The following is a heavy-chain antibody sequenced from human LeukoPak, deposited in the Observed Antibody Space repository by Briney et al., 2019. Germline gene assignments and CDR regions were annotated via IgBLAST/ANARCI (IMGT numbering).Heavy chain of an antibody. CDR3: ARERAGIYDF. J-gene: IGHJ1*01. V-gene: IGHV3-33*01. Sequence: GGSLRLSCAASGFTFSGYGMHWVRQAPGKGLEWVAFIWYDGSNKYYADSVKGRFTISRDNSKNTLYLQMNSLRAEDTAVYYCARERAGIYDFWGQGTLVPVSS. CDR2: IWYDGSNK. CDR1: GFTFSGYG. D-gene: IGHD3/OR15-3a*01.